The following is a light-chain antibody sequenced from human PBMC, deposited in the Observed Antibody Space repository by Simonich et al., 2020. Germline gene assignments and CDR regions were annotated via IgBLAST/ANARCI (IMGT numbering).Light chain of an antibody. CDR1: QSVLYSSNNQNY. Sequence: DIVMTQSPDSLAVSLGERATINCKSSQSVLYSSNNQNYLAWYQQKPGQPPKLLIYWASTRESGVPDRFSGSGSGTDFTLTISSLQAEDVAVYYCQQYYSTPLTFGQGTKEEIK. J-gene: IGKJ1*01. CDR2: WAS. CDR3: QQYYSTPLT. V-gene: IGKV4-1*01.